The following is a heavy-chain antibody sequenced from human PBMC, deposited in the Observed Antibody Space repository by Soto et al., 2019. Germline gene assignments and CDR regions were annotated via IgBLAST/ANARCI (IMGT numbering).Heavy chain of an antibody. D-gene: IGHD5-18*01. Sequence: SETLSLTCAVYGGSFSGYYWSWIRQPPGKGLEWIGEINHSGSTYYNPSLKSRVTISVDRSKNQFSLKLSSVTAADTAVYYCARSGEDTAMVLDYWGQGTLVTVSS. CDR3: ARSGEDTAMVLDY. V-gene: IGHV4-34*01. CDR2: INHSGST. CDR1: GGSFSGYY. J-gene: IGHJ4*02.